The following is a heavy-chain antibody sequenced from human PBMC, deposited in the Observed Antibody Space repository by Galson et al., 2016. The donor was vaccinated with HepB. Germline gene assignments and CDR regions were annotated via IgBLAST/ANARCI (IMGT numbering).Heavy chain of an antibody. Sequence: CKASGGTFSSYGISWVRQAPGQGLEWMGGIIPPFGTTHYAQKFLGRVTITADESTTTAYMELSSLRSEDTAVYYCARGEEGSYAVFDYWGQGTLVTVSS. D-gene: IGHD2-2*01. J-gene: IGHJ4*02. V-gene: IGHV1-69*01. CDR2: IIPPFGTT. CDR3: ARGEEGSYAVFDY. CDR1: GGTFSSYG.